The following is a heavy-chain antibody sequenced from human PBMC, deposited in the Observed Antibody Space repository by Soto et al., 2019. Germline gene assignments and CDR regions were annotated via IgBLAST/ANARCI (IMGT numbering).Heavy chain of an antibody. CDR2: INSDGSST. Sequence: EVQLVESGGGLVQPGGSLRLSCAASGFTSSSYWMHWVRQAPGKGLVWVSRINSDGSSTSYAVSVKGRFTISRDNAKNTLYLQMNSLRAEDTAVYYCARDPDCGNGMVAFAIWGQGTMVTVS. CDR3: ARDPDCGNGMVAFAI. CDR1: GFTSSSYW. V-gene: IGHV3-74*01. J-gene: IGHJ3*02. D-gene: IGHD2-15*01.